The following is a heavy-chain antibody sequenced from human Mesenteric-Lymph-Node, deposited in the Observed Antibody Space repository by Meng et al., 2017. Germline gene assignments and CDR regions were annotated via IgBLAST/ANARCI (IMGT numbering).Heavy chain of an antibody. CDR3: ARGDSSNRGFDY. V-gene: IGHV1-2*02. Sequence: ASVKVSCKASGYTFTGYYIHWVRQAPGQGLEWMGWINPKSGGTNYAQKFQGRVTLTRDTSISTAYMEVSRLRSADTAVYYCARGDSSNRGFDYWGQGTLVTVSS. CDR1: GYTFTGYY. CDR2: INPKSGGT. J-gene: IGHJ4*02. D-gene: IGHD6-19*01.